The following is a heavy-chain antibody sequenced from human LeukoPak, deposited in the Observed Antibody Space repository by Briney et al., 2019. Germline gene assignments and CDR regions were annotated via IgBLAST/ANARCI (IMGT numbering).Heavy chain of an antibody. J-gene: IGHJ4*02. D-gene: IGHD4-23*01. CDR3: ARSFTVVTHFDY. V-gene: IGHV1-46*01. CDR1: GYTFTSYY. CDR2: INPSGGST. Sequence: ASVKVSCKASGYTFTSYYMHWVRQAPGQGLEWMGIINPSGGSTSYAQKFQGRVTMTRDTSTSTVHMELSSLRSEDTAVYYCARSFTVVTHFDYWGQGTLVTVSS.